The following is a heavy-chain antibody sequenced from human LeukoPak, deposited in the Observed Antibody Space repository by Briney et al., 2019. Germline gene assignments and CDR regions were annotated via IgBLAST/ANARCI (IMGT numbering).Heavy chain of an antibody. CDR2: ISSSSSTI. D-gene: IGHD4-23*01. V-gene: IGHV3-48*01. CDR3: AKLSGSGNSRLDYYYGMDV. J-gene: IGHJ6*02. CDR1: GFTFSIYS. Sequence: PGGSLRLSCAASGFTFSIYSMNWVRQAPGKGLEWVSYISSSSSTIYYANSVKGRFTISRDNSKNTLYLQMSSLRAEDTAVYYCAKLSGSGNSRLDYYYGMDVWGQGTTVTVSS.